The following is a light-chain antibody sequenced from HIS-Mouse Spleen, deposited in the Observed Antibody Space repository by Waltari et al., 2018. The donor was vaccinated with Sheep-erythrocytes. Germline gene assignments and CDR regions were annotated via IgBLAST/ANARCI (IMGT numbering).Light chain of an antibody. CDR2: EGS. J-gene: IGLJ3*02. CDR3: CSYAGSSTPWV. V-gene: IGLV2-23*01. CDR1: SSDVWRYNL. Sequence: QSALTQPASVSGSPGQSITISCTGTSSDVWRYNLVFLYQQHPGKAPKLMIYEGSKRPSGVSNRFSGSKSGNTASLTISGLQAEDEADYYCCSYAGSSTPWVFGGGTKLTVL.